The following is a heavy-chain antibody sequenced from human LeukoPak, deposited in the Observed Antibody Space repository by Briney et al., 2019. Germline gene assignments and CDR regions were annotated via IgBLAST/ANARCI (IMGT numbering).Heavy chain of an antibody. CDR2: INTDGSIT. Sequence: GGSLRLSCAASGFTFSSYWMHWVRQAPRQGLVWVSRINTDGSITIYADSVKGRFTISRDNAKNTLYLQMNSLRAEDTAVYYCARARAPSYSTSPGLWGQGTLVTVSS. J-gene: IGHJ4*02. CDR3: ARARAPSYSTSPGL. D-gene: IGHD6-6*01. CDR1: GFTFSSYW. V-gene: IGHV3-74*01.